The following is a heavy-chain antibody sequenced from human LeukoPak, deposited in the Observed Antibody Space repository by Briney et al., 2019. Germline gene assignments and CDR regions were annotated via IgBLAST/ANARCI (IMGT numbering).Heavy chain of an antibody. Sequence: PSQTLSLTCTVSGGSISSGGYYWNWIRQHPGKGLEWIGYIYYSGSTYYNPSLKSRVTISVDTSKNQFSLKLSSVTAADTAVYYCARLKEGSYYDFWSGYYSNWFDPWGQGTLVTVSS. V-gene: IGHV4-31*03. D-gene: IGHD3-3*01. J-gene: IGHJ5*02. CDR2: IYYSGST. CDR1: GGSISSGGYY. CDR3: ARLKEGSYYDFWSGYYSNWFDP.